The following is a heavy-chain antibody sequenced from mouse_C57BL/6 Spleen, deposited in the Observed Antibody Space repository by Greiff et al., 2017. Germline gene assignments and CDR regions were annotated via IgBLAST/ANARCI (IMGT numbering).Heavy chain of an antibody. Sequence: EVKVVESGGDLVKPGGSLKLSCAASGFTFSSYGMSWVRQTPDKRLEWVATISSGGSYTYYPDSVKGRFTISRDNAKNTLYLQMSSLKSEDSAMYYCARGKGSDYDYGDAMDYWGQGTSVTVSS. CDR3: ARGKGSDYDYGDAMDY. D-gene: IGHD2-4*01. CDR2: ISSGGSYT. CDR1: GFTFSSYG. J-gene: IGHJ4*01. V-gene: IGHV5-6*01.